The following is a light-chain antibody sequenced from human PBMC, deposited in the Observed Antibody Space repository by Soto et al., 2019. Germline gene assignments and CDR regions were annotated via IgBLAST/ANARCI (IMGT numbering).Light chain of an antibody. V-gene: IGKV1-9*01. CDR2: AAS. CDR3: QQYGSSSTWT. CDR1: QGISSY. Sequence: IQLTQSPPSLSASVGDRVTITCRASQGISSYLAWYQQKPGKAPKLLIYAASTLQSGVPSRFSGSGSGTDFTLTISSLQPEDFAVYYCQQYGSSSTWTFGQGTKVDIK. J-gene: IGKJ1*01.